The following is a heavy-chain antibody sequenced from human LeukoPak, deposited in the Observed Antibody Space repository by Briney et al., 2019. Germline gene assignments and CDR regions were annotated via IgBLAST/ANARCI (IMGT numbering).Heavy chain of an antibody. CDR2: IKEDGYDK. D-gene: IGHD4-17*01. CDR1: GFTFSNYW. V-gene: IGHV3-7*01. J-gene: IGHJ4*02. CDR3: ARPTATVTTSYFDY. Sequence: GGSLRLSCAASGFTFSNYWMGWVRQAPGKGLEWVANIKEDGYDKYYVDSVKGRFPISRDNANNLLYLQINSLRAEDTAMYYCARPTATVTTSYFDYWGQGTLVTVSS.